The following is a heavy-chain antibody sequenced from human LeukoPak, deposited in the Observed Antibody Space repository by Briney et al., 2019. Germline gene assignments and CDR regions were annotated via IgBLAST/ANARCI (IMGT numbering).Heavy chain of an antibody. Sequence: SVKVSCKXSGGTFSSYAISWVRQSPGQGLEWMGRIIPIFGTANYAQKFQGRVTITTDESTSTAYMELSSLRSEDTAVYYCARDKGIAAAGRRFYFDYWGQGTLVTVSS. J-gene: IGHJ4*02. V-gene: IGHV1-69*05. D-gene: IGHD6-13*01. CDR2: IIPIFGTA. CDR3: ARDKGIAAAGRRFYFDY. CDR1: GGTFSSYA.